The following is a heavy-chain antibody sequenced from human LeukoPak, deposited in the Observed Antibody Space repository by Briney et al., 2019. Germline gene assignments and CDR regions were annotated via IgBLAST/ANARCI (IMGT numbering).Heavy chain of an antibody. V-gene: IGHV3-23*01. Sequence: TGGSLRLSCVSSGFSFSNYAMSWVRQAPGKGLEWVSSISGSGGSTHYADSVKGRFTISRDNSKNTLYLQMNSLRAEDTAVYYCARTVDTAMVTIDYWGQGTLVAVSS. D-gene: IGHD5-18*01. CDR3: ARTVDTAMVTIDY. J-gene: IGHJ4*02. CDR2: ISGSGGST. CDR1: GFSFSNYA.